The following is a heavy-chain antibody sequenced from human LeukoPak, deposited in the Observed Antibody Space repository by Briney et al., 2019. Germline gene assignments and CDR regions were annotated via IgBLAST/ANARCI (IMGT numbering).Heavy chain of an antibody. CDR2: IKQDGSEK. CDR1: GSTFSSYW. V-gene: IGHV3-7*01. CDR3: ARVDSAHYYFDY. D-gene: IGHD5-18*01. J-gene: IGHJ4*02. Sequence: GGSLRLSCAASGSTFSSYWMSWVRQAPGKGLEWVANIKQDGSEKYYVDSVKGRFTISRDNAKNSLYLQMNSLRAEDTAVYYCARVDSAHYYFDYWGQGALVTVSS.